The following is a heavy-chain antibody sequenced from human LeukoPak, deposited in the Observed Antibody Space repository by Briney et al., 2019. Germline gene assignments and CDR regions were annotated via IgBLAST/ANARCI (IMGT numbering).Heavy chain of an antibody. CDR2: INHSGTT. D-gene: IGHD6-19*01. V-gene: IGHV4-34*01. J-gene: IGHJ4*02. Sequence: PSETLSLTCAVYGGSFSGYYWNWIRPSPGKGLEWIGEINHSGTTSYNPSLKSRVTISVDTSKNQFSLKLSSVTAADTTVYYCARGFGSGWSTLFDYWGQGTLVTVSS. CDR1: GGSFSGYY. CDR3: ARGFGSGWSTLFDY.